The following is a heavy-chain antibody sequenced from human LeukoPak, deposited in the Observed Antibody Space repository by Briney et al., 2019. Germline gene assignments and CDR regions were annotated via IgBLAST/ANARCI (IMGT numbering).Heavy chain of an antibody. D-gene: IGHD1-1*01. J-gene: IGHJ4*02. Sequence: GGSLRLSCVASGFSFSTNWMDWVRQAPGKGLEWVANIKRDGGEKNYVDSVKGRFTISRDNAKNSLYLEMNSLRAEDTAVYYCAKEGNWNLDYWGQGALVTVSS. CDR1: GFSFSTNW. CDR2: IKRDGGEK. CDR3: AKEGNWNLDY. V-gene: IGHV3-7*01.